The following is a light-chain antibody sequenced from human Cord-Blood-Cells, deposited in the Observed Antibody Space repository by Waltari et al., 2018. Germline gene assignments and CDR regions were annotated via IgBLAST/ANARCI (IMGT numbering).Light chain of an antibody. CDR2: EGS. CDR1: SSDVGRYNL. J-gene: IGLJ2*01. V-gene: IGLV2-23*01. Sequence: QSALTQPASVSGSPGQSITISCTGTSSDVGRYNLVSWYHQHPGKAPTRMIYEGSKRPSGVSNRFSGSKSGNTASLTISGLQAEDEADYYCCSYAGSVVFGGGTKLTVL. CDR3: CSYAGSVV.